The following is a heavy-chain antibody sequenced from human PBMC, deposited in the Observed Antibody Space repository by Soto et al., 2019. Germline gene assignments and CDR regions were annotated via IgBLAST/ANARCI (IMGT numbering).Heavy chain of an antibody. CDR3: ATYETTGYYAKHHFQY. J-gene: IGHJ1*01. D-gene: IGHD3-9*01. Sequence: EAQLVESGGGLVKPGGSLRVSCATSGTSGFNFTKAWMNWVRQAPGKGLEWVGRIKSKVDGASTDYAAPVKGRFTVSRDDSKDTLFLEMNNLNTEDTGVYYCATYETTGYYAKHHFQYWGQGTLVIVSS. V-gene: IGHV3-15*05. CDR2: IKSKVDGAST. CDR1: GTSGFNFTKAW.